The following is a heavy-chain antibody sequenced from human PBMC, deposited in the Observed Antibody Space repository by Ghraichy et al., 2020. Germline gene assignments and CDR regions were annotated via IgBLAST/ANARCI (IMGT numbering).Heavy chain of an antibody. CDR1: GGSFSDYY. D-gene: IGHD2-2*01. J-gene: IGHJ2*01. CDR3: ARVLVPPGSRYFDL. Sequence: SETLSLTCAVYGGSFSDYYWSWIRQPPGKGLEWIGEINHSGSTNYNPSLKSRVTISVDTSKNQFSLNLGSVTAADTAVYYCARVLVPPGSRYFDLRGLGTLVTVSS. V-gene: IGHV4-34*01. CDR2: INHSGST.